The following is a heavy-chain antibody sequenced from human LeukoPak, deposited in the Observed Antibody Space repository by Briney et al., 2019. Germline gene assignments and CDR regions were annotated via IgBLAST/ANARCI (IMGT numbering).Heavy chain of an antibody. V-gene: IGHV4-39*01. CDR3: ARGVVPAAYNWFDP. D-gene: IGHD2-2*01. CDR1: GGSISSSSYY. J-gene: IGHJ5*02. CDR2: IYYSGST. Sequence: PSETLSLTCTVSGGSISSSSYYWGWIRQPPRKGLEWIGSIYYSGSTYYNPSLKSRVTISVDTSKNQFSLKLSSVTAADTAVYYCARGVVPAAYNWFDPWGQGTLVTVSS.